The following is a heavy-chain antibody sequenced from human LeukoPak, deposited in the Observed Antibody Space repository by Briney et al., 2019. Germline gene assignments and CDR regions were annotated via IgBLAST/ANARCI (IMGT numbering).Heavy chain of an antibody. Sequence: GGSLRLSCTVSGFTVSSNSMSWVRQAPGKGLEWVSFIYSDNTHYSDSVKGRFTISRDNSKNTLYLQMNSLRAEDTAVYYCASFLGYYDSSGYYSDYWGQGTLVTVSS. CDR2: IYSDNT. CDR1: GFTVSSNS. D-gene: IGHD3-22*01. J-gene: IGHJ4*02. V-gene: IGHV3-53*01. CDR3: ASFLGYYDSSGYYSDY.